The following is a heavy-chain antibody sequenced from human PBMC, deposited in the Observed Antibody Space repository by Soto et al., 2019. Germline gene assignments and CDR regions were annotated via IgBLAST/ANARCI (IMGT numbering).Heavy chain of an antibody. Sequence: QVQLVESGGGLVKPGGSLRLSCAASGFAISDYDMTWIRQAPGKGLEWVSYITASGTTKDYADSVKGRITISRDTAKNSLFLQLNSLRADDTAVYYCARHGGTFDPWGQGTLVTVSS. CDR1: GFAISDYD. CDR3: ARHGGTFDP. V-gene: IGHV3-11*01. D-gene: IGHD1-7*01. J-gene: IGHJ5*02. CDR2: ITASGTTK.